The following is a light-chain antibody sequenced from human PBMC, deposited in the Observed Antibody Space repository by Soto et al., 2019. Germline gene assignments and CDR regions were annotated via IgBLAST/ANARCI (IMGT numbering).Light chain of an antibody. CDR1: RTINNY. Sequence: VRRTQSPSSLSSSVLDTITITFRASRTINNYLKWFQQKPGEPPRLLIYGASTLHDGVPSRFSGSGSGADFTLTISGLQTEDFASYHCQQTYSDISFGGGTKVDI. J-gene: IGKJ4*01. CDR2: GAS. V-gene: IGKV1-39*01. CDR3: QQTYSDIS.